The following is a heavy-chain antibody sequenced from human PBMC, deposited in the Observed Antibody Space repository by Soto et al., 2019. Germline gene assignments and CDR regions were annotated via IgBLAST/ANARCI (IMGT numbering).Heavy chain of an antibody. J-gene: IGHJ4*02. Sequence: QVQLMQSGTEVAKPGASVKVSCKTSGNTVGTFGLSWVRLAPGQGLEWMGWIGGDSGATVYSQKFQGRVTMYSDRSTNTAYMELRSLTSDDSALYYCARVAGYGSGSRRCDTWGQGTLVSVSS. CDR3: ARVAGYGSGSRRCDT. CDR1: GNTVGTFG. V-gene: IGHV1-18*01. D-gene: IGHD3-10*01. CDR2: IGGDSGAT.